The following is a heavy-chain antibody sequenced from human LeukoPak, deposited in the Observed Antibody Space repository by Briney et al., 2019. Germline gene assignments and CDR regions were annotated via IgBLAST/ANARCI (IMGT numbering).Heavy chain of an antibody. CDR2: MNPNSGNT. J-gene: IGHJ4*02. D-gene: IGHD6-19*01. V-gene: IGHV1-8*03. Sequence: ASVTVSCKASGYTFTSYYMHWVRQAPGQGLEWMGWMNPNSGNTGYAQKFQGRVTITRNTSISTAYMELSSLRSEDTAVYYCARSIAVAGISSGFDYWGQGTLVTVSS. CDR3: ARSIAVAGISSGFDY. CDR1: GYTFTSYY.